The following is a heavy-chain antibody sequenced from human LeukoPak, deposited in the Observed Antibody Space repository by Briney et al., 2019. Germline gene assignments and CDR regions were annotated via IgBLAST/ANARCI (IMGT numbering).Heavy chain of an antibody. CDR2: IKQDGSET. J-gene: IGHJ4*02. D-gene: IGHD5-24*01. CDR1: GFTYSSCA. V-gene: IGHV3-7*01. CDR3: ARETPRRGETRDGYR. Sequence: GGSLRLSCAASGFTYSSCAMSWVRQAPGKGLECLANIKQDGSETYYADSVQGRFTISRDNAKNSLYLQMNSLRAEDTAVYYCARETPRRGETRDGYRWGQGTLVTVSS.